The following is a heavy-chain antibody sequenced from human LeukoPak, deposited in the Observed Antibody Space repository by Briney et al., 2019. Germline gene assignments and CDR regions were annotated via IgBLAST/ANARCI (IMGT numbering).Heavy chain of an antibody. CDR1: GGSISSYY. V-gene: IGHV4-59*01. J-gene: IGHJ6*03. Sequence: PSETLSLTCTVSGGSISSYYWSWIRQPPGKGLEWIGYIYYSGSTNYNPSLKSRVTISVDPSKNQFSLKLSSVTAADTAVYYCARDDPYSSSWYGNSYYYMDVWGKGTTVTVSS. CDR3: ARDDPYSSSWYGNSYYYMDV. CDR2: IYYSGST. D-gene: IGHD6-13*01.